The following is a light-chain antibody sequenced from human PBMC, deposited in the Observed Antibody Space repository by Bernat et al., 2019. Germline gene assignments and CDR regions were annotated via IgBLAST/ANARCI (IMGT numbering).Light chain of an antibody. CDR1: SSDVGAYDY. CDR3: NSYTTTNTRSYV. V-gene: IGLV2-14*03. CDR2: DVS. Sequence: QSALTQPASVSGSPGQSIAISCIGTSSDVGAYDYVSWYQQHPGKAPKLMIYDVSNRPSGVSNRFSGSKSGNTASLTISGLQAEDEADYYCNSYTTTNTRSYVFGTGTKVTVL. J-gene: IGLJ1*01.